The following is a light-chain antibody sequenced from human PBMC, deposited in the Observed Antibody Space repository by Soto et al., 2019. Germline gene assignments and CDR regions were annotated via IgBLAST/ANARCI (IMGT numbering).Light chain of an antibody. CDR1: QSVSSN. CDR3: QQFSSSPIT. Sequence: EIVMTQSPATLSVSPGESATLSCRASQSVSSNLAWYQQKPGQAPRLLTHGASSRATGIPDRFSGSGSGTDFTLTISRLEPEDFAVYYCQQFSSSPITFGQGTRLEI. J-gene: IGKJ5*01. V-gene: IGKV3-20*01. CDR2: GAS.